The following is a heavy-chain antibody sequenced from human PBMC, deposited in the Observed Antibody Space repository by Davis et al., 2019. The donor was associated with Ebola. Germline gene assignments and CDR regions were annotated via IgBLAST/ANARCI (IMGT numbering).Heavy chain of an antibody. CDR2: INPNSGGT. CDR1: GYTFTSYY. V-gene: IGHV1-2*02. CDR3: AREILGYCSSTSCPDTYYFDY. J-gene: IGHJ4*02. Sequence: ASVKVSCKASGYTFTSYYMHWVRQAPGQGLEWMGWINPNSGGTNYAQKFQGRVTMTRDTSISTAYMELSRLRSDDTAVYYCAREILGYCSSTSCPDTYYFDYWGQGTLVTVSS. D-gene: IGHD2-2*01.